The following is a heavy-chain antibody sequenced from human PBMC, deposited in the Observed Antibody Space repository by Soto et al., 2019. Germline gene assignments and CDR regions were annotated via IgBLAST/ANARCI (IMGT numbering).Heavy chain of an antibody. CDR1: GDSISRYY. CDR2: IYYSGST. CDR3: ARGRYSSGWYLHLIDY. V-gene: IGHV4-59*01. D-gene: IGHD6-19*01. J-gene: IGHJ4*02. Sequence: SETLSLTCTVSGDSISRYYWSWIRQPPGKGLEWIGYIYYSGSTNYNPSLKSRVTISVDTSKNQFSLKLSSVTAADTAVYYCARGRYSSGWYLHLIDYWGQGTLVTVSS.